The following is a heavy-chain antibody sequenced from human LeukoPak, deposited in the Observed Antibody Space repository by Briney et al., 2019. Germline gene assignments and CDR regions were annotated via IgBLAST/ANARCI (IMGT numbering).Heavy chain of an antibody. Sequence: GGSLRLSCAASGFTFSSYEMNWVRQAPGKGLEWVSYISSSGSTIYYADSVKGRFTISRDNANNSRYLQMNSLSAEDTAVSYCAAAPLPHSYFDYWGQGTLVTVSS. V-gene: IGHV3-48*03. CDR2: ISSSGSTI. CDR1: GFTFSSYE. D-gene: IGHD1-14*01. J-gene: IGHJ4*02. CDR3: AAAPLPHSYFDY.